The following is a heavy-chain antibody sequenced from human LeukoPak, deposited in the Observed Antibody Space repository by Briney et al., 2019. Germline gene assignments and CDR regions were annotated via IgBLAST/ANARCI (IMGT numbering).Heavy chain of an antibody. CDR3: TKERYWRDGYNTSYYYGMDV. CDR2: IKSKIDGGTT. V-gene: IGHV3-15*07. J-gene: IGHJ6*02. D-gene: IGHD5-24*01. CDR1: GFIFGNAW. Sequence: GGSLRLSCAASGFIFGNAWMNWVRQAPGKGLEWVGHIKSKIDGGTTEYAAPVKGRFTISRDDSKNTLYLQINSLKTEDTAVYYCTKERYWRDGYNTSYYYGMDVWGQGTTVTVS.